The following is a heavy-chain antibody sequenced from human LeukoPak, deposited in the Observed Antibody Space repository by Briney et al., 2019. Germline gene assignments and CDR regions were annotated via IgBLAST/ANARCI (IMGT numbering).Heavy chain of an antibody. V-gene: IGHV3-15*01. Sequence: GGSLRLSCAASGFTFSRYAMGWVRQAPGKGLEWVGRIKSKTDGGTTDYAAPVKGRFTISRDDSKNTLYLQMNSLKTEDTAVYYCTTDRLDTAMVPDYWGQGTLVTVSS. J-gene: IGHJ4*02. CDR1: GFTFSRYA. D-gene: IGHD5-18*01. CDR2: IKSKTDGGTT. CDR3: TTDRLDTAMVPDY.